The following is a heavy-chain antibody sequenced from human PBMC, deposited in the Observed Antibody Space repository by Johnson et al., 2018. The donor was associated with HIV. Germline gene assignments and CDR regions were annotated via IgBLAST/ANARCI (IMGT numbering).Heavy chain of an antibody. D-gene: IGHD3-16*01. CDR3: TTEWGGSCDS. Sequence: VQLVESVGGVVQPGRSLRLSCAASGFTFSSYAMYWVRLAPGKGLEWVAVISYDGNYEYYGDSVKGRFTISRDNSKYTLHLQMNSLKSEDTAVYFCTTEWGGSCDSWGQGTVVTVSS. J-gene: IGHJ3*02. V-gene: IGHV3-30-3*01. CDR2: ISYDGNYE. CDR1: GFTFSSYA.